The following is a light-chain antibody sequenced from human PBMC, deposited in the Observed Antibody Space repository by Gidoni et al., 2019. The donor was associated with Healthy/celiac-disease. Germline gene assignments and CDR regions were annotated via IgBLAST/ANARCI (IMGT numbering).Light chain of an antibody. CDR3: QQYYSLPWT. J-gene: IGKJ1*01. CDR1: QNVLYSSNNKNY. CDR2: WAS. V-gene: IGKV4-1*01. Sequence: DIVMTQSPDSLAVSLGERATINCKSSQNVLYSSNNKNYLAWYQQKSGQPPKLLIYWASTRESGVPDRFSGSGSGTDFTLTISSLQAEDVAVYYCQQYYSLPWTFGQGTKVEI.